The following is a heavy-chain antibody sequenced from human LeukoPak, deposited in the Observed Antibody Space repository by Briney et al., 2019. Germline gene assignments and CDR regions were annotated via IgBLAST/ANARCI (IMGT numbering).Heavy chain of an antibody. J-gene: IGHJ4*02. D-gene: IGHD3-22*01. CDR3: ARGPPAYDSSAYYFY. V-gene: IGHV3-48*02. CDR2: ISSTSSII. Sequence: GGSLRPSCAASGFTFSSYSMNWVRQAPAEGLEWVSYISSTSSIIYYADSVEGRFTISRDNAKDSLYLQMNSLRDGDTAVYYCARGPPAYDSSAYYFYRGQGTLVTVSS. CDR1: GFTFSSYS.